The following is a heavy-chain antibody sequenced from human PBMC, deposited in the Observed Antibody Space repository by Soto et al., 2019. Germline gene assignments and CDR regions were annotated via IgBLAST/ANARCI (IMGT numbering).Heavy chain of an antibody. CDR2: IYSGGST. CDR3: ARVVSPGSSGYYLDAFDI. Sequence: PGGSLGLSCAASGFTVSSNYMSWVRQAPGKGLEWVSVIYSGGSTYYADSVRGRFTVSRDNAENSLFLQMNILRAEDTALYYCARVVSPGSSGYYLDAFDIWGQGTMVTVSS. V-gene: IGHV3-53*01. D-gene: IGHD6-25*01. J-gene: IGHJ3*02. CDR1: GFTVSSNY.